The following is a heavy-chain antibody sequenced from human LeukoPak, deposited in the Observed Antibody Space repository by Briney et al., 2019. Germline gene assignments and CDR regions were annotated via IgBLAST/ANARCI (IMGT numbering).Heavy chain of an antibody. V-gene: IGHV4-61*02. D-gene: IGHD3-22*01. CDR3: ASIGLLQYFDY. Sequence: SETLSLTCTVSGGSISSGSYYWSWIRQPAGKGLEWIGRIYTSGSTNYNPSLKSQVTISVDTSKNQFSLKLSSVTAADTAVYYCASIGLLQYFDYWGQGSLVTVSS. CDR1: GGSISSGSYY. CDR2: IYTSGST. J-gene: IGHJ4*02.